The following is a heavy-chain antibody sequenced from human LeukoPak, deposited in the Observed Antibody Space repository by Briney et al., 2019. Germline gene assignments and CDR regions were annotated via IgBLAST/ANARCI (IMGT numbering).Heavy chain of an antibody. D-gene: IGHD5-12*01. Sequence: PSETLSLTCTVSGGSISSGGYYWSWIRQPPGKGLEWIGYIYYSGSTNYNPSLKSRVTISVDTSKNQFSLKLSSVTAADTAVYYCASGWLGLIDYWGQGTLVTVSS. CDR3: ASGWLGLIDY. CDR2: IYYSGST. V-gene: IGHV4-61*08. J-gene: IGHJ4*02. CDR1: GGSISSGGYY.